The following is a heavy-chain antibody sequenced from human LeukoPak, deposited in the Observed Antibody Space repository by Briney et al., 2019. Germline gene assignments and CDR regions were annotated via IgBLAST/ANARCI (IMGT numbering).Heavy chain of an antibody. CDR2: IIPILGIA. CDR1: GGTFSSYA. CDR3: ARDKIVGTDYWFDP. V-gene: IGHV1-69*04. J-gene: IGHJ5*02. Sequence: ASVKVSCKASGGTFSSYAISWVRQAPGQGLEWMGRIIPILGIANYAQKFQGRVTITADKSTSTAYMELSSLRSEDTAVYYCARDKIVGTDYWFDPWGQGTLVTVSS. D-gene: IGHD5-12*01.